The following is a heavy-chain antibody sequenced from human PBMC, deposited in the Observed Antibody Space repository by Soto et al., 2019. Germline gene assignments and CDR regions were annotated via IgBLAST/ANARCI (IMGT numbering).Heavy chain of an antibody. CDR3: ARGRYCLTGRCFPNWFDS. Sequence: SEILSLTCSVSGDSISTVDYFWAWIRQPPGQALEYIGYIYKSTTTYYNPSFESRVAISLDTSKSQFSLNVTSVTAADTAVYFCARGRYCLTGRCFPNWFDSWGQGTLVTVSS. V-gene: IGHV4-30-4*01. D-gene: IGHD2-15*01. CDR2: IYKSTTT. J-gene: IGHJ5*01. CDR1: GDSISTVDYF.